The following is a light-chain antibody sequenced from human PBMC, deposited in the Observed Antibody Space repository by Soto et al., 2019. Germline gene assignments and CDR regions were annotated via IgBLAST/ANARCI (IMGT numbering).Light chain of an antibody. CDR2: GAS. Sequence: VMTQSPVTLSLSPGERATLSCRASQSVSSSYLAWYQQKPGQAPRLLIYGASTRATGIPARFSGSGSGTEFTLTISSLQSEDFAFYYCQQFHYWWTFGQGTKVDIK. CDR3: QQFHYWWT. V-gene: IGKV3-15*01. J-gene: IGKJ1*01. CDR1: QSVSSSY.